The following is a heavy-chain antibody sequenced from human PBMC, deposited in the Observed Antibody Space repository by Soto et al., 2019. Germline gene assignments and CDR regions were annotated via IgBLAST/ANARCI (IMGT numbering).Heavy chain of an antibody. D-gene: IGHD3-10*01. CDR3: ARSYGSGSSLYYFDY. CDR1: GFTFSSYS. J-gene: IGHJ4*02. V-gene: IGHV3-21*01. Sequence: GGSLRLSCAASGFTFSSYSMNWVRQAPGKGLEWVSSISSSSSYIYYADSVKGRFTISRDNAKNSLYLQMNSLRAEDTAVYYCARSYGSGSSLYYFDYWGQGTLVTVSS. CDR2: ISSSSSYI.